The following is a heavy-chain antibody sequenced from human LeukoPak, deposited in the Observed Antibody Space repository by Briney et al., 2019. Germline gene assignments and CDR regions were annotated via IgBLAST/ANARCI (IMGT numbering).Heavy chain of an antibody. CDR2: ISSSSSSI. D-gene: IGHD3-16*01. CDR1: GFTFSSYS. Sequence: GGSLRLSCAASGFTFSSYSMNWVRQAPGKGLEWVSSISSSSSSIYYADSVTGRFTISRDNAKNSLYLQMNSLRAEDTAVYYCARSSSASRYWGQGTLVTVSS. J-gene: IGHJ4*02. CDR3: ARSSSASRY. V-gene: IGHV3-21*01.